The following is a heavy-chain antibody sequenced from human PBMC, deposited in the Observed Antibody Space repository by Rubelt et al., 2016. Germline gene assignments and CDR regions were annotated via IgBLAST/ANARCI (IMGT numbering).Heavy chain of an antibody. Sequence: QVQLQQWGAGLLKPSETLSLTCAVYGGSFSGYYWSWIRQPPGKGLEWIGEINHSGSTNYNPSLKGRDTSTGDTAKNEVSLKLSSGSAADTAVYYCARDSIGWYNYYGMDVWGQGTTVTVSS. D-gene: IGHD6-19*01. J-gene: IGHJ6*02. CDR3: ARDSIGWYNYYGMDV. CDR1: GGSFSGYY. CDR2: INHSGST. V-gene: IGHV4-34*01.